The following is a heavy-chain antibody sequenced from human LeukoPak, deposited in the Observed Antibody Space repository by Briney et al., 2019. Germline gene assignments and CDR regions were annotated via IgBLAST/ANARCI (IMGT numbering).Heavy chain of an antibody. Sequence: SETLSLTCTVSGGSISSGSYYWGWIRQPPGKGLEWTGSIYHSESTYYNPSLKSRVNISVDTSKNQFSLKLSSVTAADTAVYSCARQGRSSSSEPFDIWGQGTMVTVSS. J-gene: IGHJ3*02. V-gene: IGHV4-39*01. D-gene: IGHD6-13*01. CDR1: GGSISSGSYY. CDR3: ARQGRSSSSEPFDI. CDR2: IYHSEST.